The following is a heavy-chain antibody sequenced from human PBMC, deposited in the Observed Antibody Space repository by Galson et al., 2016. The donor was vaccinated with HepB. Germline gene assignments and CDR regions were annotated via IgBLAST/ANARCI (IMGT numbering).Heavy chain of an antibody. CDR2: IDPHNSKT. CDR3: ARDRFLCYYYYMDV. J-gene: IGHJ6*03. Sequence: SVKVSCKASGYTFTSYDISWVRQAPGQGLEWMGWIDPHNSKTNYAQKLQGRLTLTTDTSTNTAFMELRSLFSDDTAVYYCARDRFLCYYYYMDVWGQGTTVTVSS. D-gene: IGHD3-3*01. CDR1: GYTFTSYD. V-gene: IGHV1-18*04.